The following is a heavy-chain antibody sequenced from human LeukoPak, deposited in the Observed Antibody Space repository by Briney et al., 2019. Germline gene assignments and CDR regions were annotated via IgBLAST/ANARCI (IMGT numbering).Heavy chain of an antibody. CDR2: INHSGST. CDR1: GGSFSGYY. J-gene: IGHJ4*02. Sequence: SETLSLTCAVYGGSFSGYYWSWIRQPPGKGLEWIGEINHSGSTNYNPSLKSRVTISVDTSKNQFSLKRSSVTAADTAVYYCARLGRGWLVRNFDYWGQGTLVTVSS. D-gene: IGHD6-19*01. V-gene: IGHV4-34*01. CDR3: ARLGRGWLVRNFDY.